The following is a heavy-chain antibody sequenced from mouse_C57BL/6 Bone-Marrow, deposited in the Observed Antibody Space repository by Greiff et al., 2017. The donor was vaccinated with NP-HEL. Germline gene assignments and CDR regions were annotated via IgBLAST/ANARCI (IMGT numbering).Heavy chain of an antibody. J-gene: IGHJ3*01. V-gene: IGHV1-81*01. Sequence: QLQLKQSGAELARPGASVKLSCKASGYTFTSYGISWVKQRTGQGLEWIGEIYPRSGNTYYNEKFKGKANLTADKSSSPAYMERRSLTSEDSAVYFCARYFVRYYGSRAGFAYWGQGTLVTVSA. D-gene: IGHD1-1*01. CDR1: GYTFTSYG. CDR3: ARYFVRYYGSRAGFAY. CDR2: IYPRSGNT.